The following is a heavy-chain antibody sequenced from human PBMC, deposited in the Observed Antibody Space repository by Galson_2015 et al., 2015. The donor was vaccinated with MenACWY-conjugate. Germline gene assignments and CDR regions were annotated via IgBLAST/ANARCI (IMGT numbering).Heavy chain of an antibody. CDR3: VKDRWNRYNWNYAFDI. V-gene: IGHV3-48*03. CDR1: GLTFGTYE. CDR2: ISSSSSTI. D-gene: IGHD1-7*01. Sequence: SLRLSCAASGLTFGTYEMNWVRQAPGKGLKWISYISSSSSTIHHADSVKGRFTISRDNAKNSLYLQMNSLRAEDTAVYYCVKDRWNRYNWNYAFDIWGQGTMVTVS. J-gene: IGHJ3*02.